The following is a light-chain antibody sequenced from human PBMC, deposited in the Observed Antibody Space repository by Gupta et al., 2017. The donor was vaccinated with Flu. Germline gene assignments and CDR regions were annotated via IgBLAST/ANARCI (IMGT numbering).Light chain of an antibody. Sequence: QSVLTQPPSASEAPTRRVTISCSGSRSNTGIYPVSWYQQLPGKTPKLLIYYDVLRPSGVSDRFSGSKSGTSASLAISGLQSEDEAEYYCATWDDSLNGSVFGGGTKLTVL. CDR2: YDV. CDR1: RSNTGIYP. CDR3: ATWDDSLNGSV. V-gene: IGLV1-36*01. J-gene: IGLJ3*02.